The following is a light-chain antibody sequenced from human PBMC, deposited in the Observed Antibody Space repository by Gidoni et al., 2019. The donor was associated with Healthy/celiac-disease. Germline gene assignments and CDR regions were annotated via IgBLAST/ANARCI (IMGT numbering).Light chain of an antibody. CDR1: SSDVCGYNY. Sequence: QSALPQPASVSGSPGQSIPISCTGTSSDVCGYNYVSWYQQHPGKAPKLMICDVSYRPAGVSNRFSGAKSGNTASLTISGLQAEDEADYYCSSYTSSSTWVFGGGTKLTVL. CDR3: SSYTSSSTWV. V-gene: IGLV2-14*03. J-gene: IGLJ3*02. CDR2: DVS.